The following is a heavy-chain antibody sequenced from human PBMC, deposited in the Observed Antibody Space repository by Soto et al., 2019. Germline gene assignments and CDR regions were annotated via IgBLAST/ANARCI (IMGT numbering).Heavy chain of an antibody. Sequence: QVQLVESGGGVVQPGRSLRLSCAASGFTFSSYAMHWVRQAPGKGLEWVAVISYDGSNKYYADSVKGRFTISRDNSKNTLYLQMNSLRLEDTAVYYCARPLWRDDYNWGYFDLRGRGTLVTVSS. J-gene: IGHJ2*01. V-gene: IGHV3-30-3*01. D-gene: IGHD4-4*01. CDR1: GFTFSSYA. CDR3: ARPLWRDDYNWGYFDL. CDR2: ISYDGSNK.